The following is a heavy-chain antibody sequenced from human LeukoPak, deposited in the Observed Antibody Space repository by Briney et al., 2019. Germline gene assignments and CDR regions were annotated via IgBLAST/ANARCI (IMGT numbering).Heavy chain of an antibody. CDR2: ISGDGGST. CDR1: GFTFDECA. CDR3: AKDPGDN. Sequence: PGGSLRLSCAASGFTFDECAMHWVRQAPGQGLEWVSLISGDGGSTYYADSVRGRFTISRDNSKNSLYLQMNSLRTEDGALYYCAKDPGDNWGQGTLVTVSS. D-gene: IGHD3-16*01. J-gene: IGHJ4*02. V-gene: IGHV3-43*02.